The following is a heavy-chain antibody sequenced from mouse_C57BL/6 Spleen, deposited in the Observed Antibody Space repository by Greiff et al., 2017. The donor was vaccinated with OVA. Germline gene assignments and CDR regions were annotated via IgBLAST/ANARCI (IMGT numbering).Heavy chain of an antibody. D-gene: IGHD1-1*01. CDR1: GYTFTRYW. Sequence: QVQLQQPGAELVMPGASVKLSCKASGYTFTRYWMHWVKQRPGQGLEWIGEIDPSDSYTNYNQKFKGKSTLTVDKSSSTAYMQLSSLTSEDSAVYYCARECLLRAPFAYWGQGTLVTVSA. CDR3: ARECLLRAPFAY. J-gene: IGHJ3*01. CDR2: IDPSDSYT. V-gene: IGHV1-69*01.